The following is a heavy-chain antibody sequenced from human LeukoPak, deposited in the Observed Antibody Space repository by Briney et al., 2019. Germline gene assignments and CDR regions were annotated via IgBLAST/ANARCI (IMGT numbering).Heavy chain of an antibody. D-gene: IGHD6-6*01. J-gene: IGHJ6*02. V-gene: IGHV4-30-2*01. CDR2: IYHSGST. CDR1: GGSISSGGYS. CDR3: ARDRGSSSSYYYGMDV. Sequence: SQTLSLTCPVSGGSISSGGYSWSWIRQPPGKGLEWIGYIYHSGSTYYNPSLKSRVTISVDRSKNQFSLKLSSVTAADTAVYYCARDRGSSSSYYYGMDVWGQGTTVTVSS.